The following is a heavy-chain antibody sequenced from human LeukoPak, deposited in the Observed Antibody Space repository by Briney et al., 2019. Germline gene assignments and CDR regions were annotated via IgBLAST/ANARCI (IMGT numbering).Heavy chain of an antibody. CDR3: ASLMVRGVIDY. CDR1: GGSISSTSYY. D-gene: IGHD3-10*01. V-gene: IGHV4-61*09. Sequence: PSETLSLTCTVSGGSISSTSYYWSWIRQPAGKGLEWIGHIYTTGSTNYNPSLKSRVTISLDTSKNQFSLKLSSVTAADTAVYYCASLMVRGVIDYWGQGTLVTVSS. J-gene: IGHJ4*02. CDR2: IYTTGST.